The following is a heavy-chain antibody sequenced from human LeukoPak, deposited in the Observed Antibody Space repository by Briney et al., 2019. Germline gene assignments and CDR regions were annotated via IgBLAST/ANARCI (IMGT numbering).Heavy chain of an antibody. J-gene: IGHJ4*02. CDR2: IYHSGST. CDR3: ARVSPPYNWNDPDY. CDR1: GGSISSYY. D-gene: IGHD1-1*01. V-gene: IGHV4-38-2*02. Sequence: PSETLSLTCTVSGGSISSYYWSWIRQPPGKGLEWIGSIYHSGSTYYNPSLKSRVTISVDTSKNQFSLKLSSVTAADTAVYYCARVSPPYNWNDPDYWGQGTLVTVSS.